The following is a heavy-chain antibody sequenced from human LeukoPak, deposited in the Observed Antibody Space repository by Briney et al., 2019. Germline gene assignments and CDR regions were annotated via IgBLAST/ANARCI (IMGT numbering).Heavy chain of an antibody. J-gene: IGHJ4*02. Sequence: GESLKISCKGSGYSFATYWIVWVRQMPGKGLEWMGIIYPDEANIRYSPSFQGQVTISADKSISTAYLQWSSLKASDTAIYYCARPPSRGYSSSFEYWGQGTLVTVSS. V-gene: IGHV5-51*01. CDR1: GYSFATYW. CDR3: ARPPSRGYSSSFEY. D-gene: IGHD2-2*03. CDR2: IYPDEANI.